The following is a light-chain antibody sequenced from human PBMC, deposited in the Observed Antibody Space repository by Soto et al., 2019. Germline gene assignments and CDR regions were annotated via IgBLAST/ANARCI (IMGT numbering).Light chain of an antibody. CDR1: SSNIGAGYD. J-gene: IGLJ1*01. CDR2: VNS. V-gene: IGLV1-40*01. CDR3: QSYDSSLSGRGV. Sequence: QSVLTQPPSVSGAPGQRVTISCTGSSSNIGAGYDVHWYQQLPGTAPKLLIYVNSNRPSGVPDRFSGSKSGTSASLAITGLQAEDDADYYCQSYDSSLSGRGVFGTGTKVTVL.